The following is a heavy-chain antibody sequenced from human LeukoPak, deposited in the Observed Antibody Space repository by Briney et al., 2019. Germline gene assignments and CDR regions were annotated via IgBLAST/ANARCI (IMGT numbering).Heavy chain of an antibody. D-gene: IGHD1-26*01. J-gene: IGHJ6*02. Sequence: ASVKVSCKASGYTLTSYGISWVRQAPGQGLEGMGWISAYNGNTNYAQKLQGRVTMTTDTSTSTAYMELRSLRSDDTAVYYCARDEFPAEKGWELLYYYYGMDVWGQGTTVTVSS. CDR1: GYTLTSYG. CDR3: ARDEFPAEKGWELLYYYYGMDV. V-gene: IGHV1-18*01. CDR2: ISAYNGNT.